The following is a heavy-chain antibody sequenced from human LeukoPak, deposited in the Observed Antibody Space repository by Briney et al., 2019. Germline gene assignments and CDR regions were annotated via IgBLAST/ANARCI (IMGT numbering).Heavy chain of an antibody. CDR3: AREIRFLEWLSDY. D-gene: IGHD3-3*01. CDR1: GFTFSSYW. Sequence: GGSLRLSCAASGFTFSSYWMSWVRQAPGKGLEWVANIKQDESEKYYVDSVKGRFTISRDNAKNSLYLQMNSLRAEDTAVYYCAREIRFLEWLSDYWGQGTLVTVSS. J-gene: IGHJ4*02. CDR2: IKQDESEK. V-gene: IGHV3-7*01.